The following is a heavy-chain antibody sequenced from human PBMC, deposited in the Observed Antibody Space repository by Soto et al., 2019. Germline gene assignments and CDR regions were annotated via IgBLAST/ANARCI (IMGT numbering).Heavy chain of an antibody. Sequence: QVQVVESGGGVVQPGRSLRLSCAASGFTFNSYGMHWVRQAPGKGLEWVAVISYAGSNKYYADSVKGRFTISRNTSTNMADLQTNNMRADDTAVYYCAKEKAAAGDYHFDYWGQGTQVTVSS. D-gene: IGHD6-13*01. CDR3: AKEKAAAGDYHFDY. V-gene: IGHV3-30*18. CDR2: ISYAGSNK. J-gene: IGHJ4*02. CDR1: GFTFNSYG.